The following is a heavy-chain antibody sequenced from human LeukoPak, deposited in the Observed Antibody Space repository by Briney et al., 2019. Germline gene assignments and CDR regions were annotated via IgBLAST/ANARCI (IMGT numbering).Heavy chain of an antibody. V-gene: IGHV1-69*05. CDR2: IIPIFGTA. J-gene: IGHJ4*02. D-gene: IGHD1-1*01. CDR1: GGTFSSYA. Sequence: SVKVSCKASGGTFSSYAISWARQAPGQGLEWMGGIIPIFGTANYAQKFQGRVRITTDESTSTAYMELSSLRSEDTAVYYCARGPELERFDYWGQGTLVTVSS. CDR3: ARGPELERFDY.